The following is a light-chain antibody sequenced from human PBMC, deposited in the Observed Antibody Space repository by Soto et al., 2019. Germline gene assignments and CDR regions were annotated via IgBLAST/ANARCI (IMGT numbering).Light chain of an antibody. CDR2: KAS. J-gene: IGKJ1*01. V-gene: IGKV1-5*03. Sequence: DIQMTQSPYTLSASVGDRVTITCRASQSISSWLAWYQQKPGKAPKLLIYKASSLESGVPSRFSGSGSGTEFTLNISSLQPDDFATYYCQQYNSYWTFGQGTKVEIK. CDR1: QSISSW. CDR3: QQYNSYWT.